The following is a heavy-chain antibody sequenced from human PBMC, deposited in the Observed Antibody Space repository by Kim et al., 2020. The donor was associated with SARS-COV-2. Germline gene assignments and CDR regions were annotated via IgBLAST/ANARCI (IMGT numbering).Heavy chain of an antibody. D-gene: IGHD5-18*01. CDR2: IYTSGST. CDR3: ARAGGYSYGFYYYYGMDV. J-gene: IGHJ6*02. Sequence: SETLSLTCTVSGGSISSGSYYWSWIRQPAGKGLEWIGRIYTSGSTNYNPSLKSRVTISVDTSKNQFSLKLSSVTAADTAVYYCARAGGYSYGFYYYYGMDVWGQGTTVTVSS. V-gene: IGHV4-61*02. CDR1: GGSISSGSYY.